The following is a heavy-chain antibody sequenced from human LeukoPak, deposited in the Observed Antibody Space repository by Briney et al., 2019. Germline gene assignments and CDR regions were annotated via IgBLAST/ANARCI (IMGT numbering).Heavy chain of an antibody. D-gene: IGHD3-22*01. Sequence: GSLRLSCAASGFIFSSYSMNWVRQAPGKGLEWVSYISSSSSTIYYADSVKGRFTISRDNAKNSLYLQMNSLRVEDTAVFYCARGAYYYDSSTYLSDVAYWGQGTLVTVSS. V-gene: IGHV3-48*01. CDR1: GFIFSSYS. CDR3: ARGAYYYDSSTYLSDVAY. J-gene: IGHJ4*02. CDR2: ISSSSSTI.